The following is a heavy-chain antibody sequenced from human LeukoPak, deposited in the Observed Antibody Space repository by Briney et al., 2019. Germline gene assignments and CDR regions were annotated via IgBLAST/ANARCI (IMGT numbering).Heavy chain of an antibody. V-gene: IGHV1-69*05. D-gene: IGHD4-17*01. J-gene: IGHJ5*02. CDR1: GGTFNNSA. CDR3: ARDVHGDYGSGWFDP. CDR2: IMPLFGTA. Sequence: SVKVSCKTSGGTFNNSAISWVRQAPGQGLEWLGGIMPLFGTAGYAQKLQGRVTITKDESTRTVYLELTSLTSDDTAVYYCARDVHGDYGSGWFDPWGQGTLVSVSS.